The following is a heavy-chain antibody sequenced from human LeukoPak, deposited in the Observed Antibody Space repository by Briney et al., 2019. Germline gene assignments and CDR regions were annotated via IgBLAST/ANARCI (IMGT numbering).Heavy chain of an antibody. CDR1: GGSISSYY. D-gene: IGHD3-10*01. CDR3: ARGPDYYGSGSFY. CDR2: IYYSGST. Sequence: SETLSLTCTVSGGSISSYYWSWIRQPPGKGLEWIGYIYYSGSTNYNPSLKSRVTISVDTSKNQFSLKLSSVTAADTAVYYCARGPDYYGSGSFYWGRGTLVTVSS. J-gene: IGHJ4*02. V-gene: IGHV4-59*01.